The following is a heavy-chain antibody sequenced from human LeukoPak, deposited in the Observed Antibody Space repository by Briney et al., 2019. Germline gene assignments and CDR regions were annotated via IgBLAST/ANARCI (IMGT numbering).Heavy chain of an antibody. J-gene: IGHJ4*02. V-gene: IGHV3-74*01. CDR2: INTDGSTT. Sequence: PGGSLRLSCAASGFTFSNDWMHWVRQAPGKGLVWVSRINTDGSTTTYADSVKGRFTISRDNAKNTLYLQMNSLRVEDTAVYYCARGRGGSYHYWGQGTLVPVSS. CDR3: ARGRGGSYHY. D-gene: IGHD1-26*01. CDR1: GFTFSNDW.